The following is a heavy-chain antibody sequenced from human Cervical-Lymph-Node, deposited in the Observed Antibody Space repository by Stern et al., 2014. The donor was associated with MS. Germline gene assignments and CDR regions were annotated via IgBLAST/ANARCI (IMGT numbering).Heavy chain of an antibody. Sequence: VQLVQSGAEVKRPGSSVRVSCKASGGTFSTYSISWVRQAPGQGLEWMGGIILIFGTVNDAQKFQGRLTMSADKSTSTVYLDLNSLRSEDTAMYYCARYRGTFYFDNWGQGTLVTVSS. CDR1: GGTFSTYS. J-gene: IGHJ4*02. CDR2: IILIFGTV. CDR3: ARYRGTFYFDN. V-gene: IGHV1-69*06. D-gene: IGHD1-1*01.